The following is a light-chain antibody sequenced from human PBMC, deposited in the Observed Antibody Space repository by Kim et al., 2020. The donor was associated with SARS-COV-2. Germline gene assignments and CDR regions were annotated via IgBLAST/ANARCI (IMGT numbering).Light chain of an antibody. CDR2: GAS. Sequence: SLAPGVRAPRSFTASQSFGSRHLAWYQQKPGQAPRLLIYGASSRATGIPDRFNGSGSGTDFTLTISRLEPEDFATYYCQEYGISPTFGQGTNLEI. J-gene: IGKJ2*01. CDR1: QSFGSRH. V-gene: IGKV3-20*01. CDR3: QEYGISPT.